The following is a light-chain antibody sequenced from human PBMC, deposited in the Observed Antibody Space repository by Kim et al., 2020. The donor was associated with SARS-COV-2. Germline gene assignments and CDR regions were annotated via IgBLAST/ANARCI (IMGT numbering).Light chain of an antibody. CDR3: NSRDTISKHVV. CDR1: SLIRYY. CDR2: DKN. V-gene: IGLV3-19*01. Sequence: GQTVRIKCQGVSLIRYYASWYQQKPGQAPLLVIYDKNIRPSGIPDRFSGSSSGNTASLTITGAQAEDEADYYCNSRDTISKHVVFGGGTKVTVL. J-gene: IGLJ2*01.